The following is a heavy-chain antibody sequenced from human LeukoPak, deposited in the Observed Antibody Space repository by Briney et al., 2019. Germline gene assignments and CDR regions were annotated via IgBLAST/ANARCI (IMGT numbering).Heavy chain of an antibody. CDR3: EIAAAGTSFDY. Sequence: GGSLRLSCAASGFTFSSYAMHWVRQAPGKGLEWVAVISYDGSNKYYADSVKGRFTVSRDNSKNTLYLQMNSLRAEDTAVYYGEIAAAGTSFDYWGQGTLVTVSS. V-gene: IGHV3-30*04. D-gene: IGHD6-13*01. J-gene: IGHJ4*02. CDR1: GFTFSSYA. CDR2: ISYDGSNK.